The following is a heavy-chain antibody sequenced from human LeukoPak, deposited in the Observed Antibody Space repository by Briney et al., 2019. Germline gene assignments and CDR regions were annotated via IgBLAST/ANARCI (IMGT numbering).Heavy chain of an antibody. CDR1: DFTLRSYA. CDR2: ISGSGGST. V-gene: IGHV3-23*01. J-gene: IGHJ5*02. CDR3: AKDPMAARRGDWFDP. D-gene: IGHD6-6*01. Sequence: GGPRGLSGAASDFTLRSYAWSGVRQAPGKGLEGASAISGSGGSTYYADSVKGRFTISRDNSKNTLYLQMNSLRAEDTAVYYCAKDPMAARRGDWFDPWGQGTLVTVSS.